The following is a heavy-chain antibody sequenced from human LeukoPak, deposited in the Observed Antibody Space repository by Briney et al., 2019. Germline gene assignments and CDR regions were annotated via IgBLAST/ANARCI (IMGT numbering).Heavy chain of an antibody. CDR1: GFTFRSYA. V-gene: IGHV3-23*01. CDR3: VKDPYYYDSSGYSRPFDY. D-gene: IGHD3-22*01. CDR2: ISHSGGNT. J-gene: IGHJ4*02. Sequence: GGSLRLSCAASGFTFRSYAMSWVRQAPGKGLEWVSAISHSGGNTYYADSVKGRFTISRDNSKNTLYLQMSSLRVEDTALYYCVKDPYYYDSSGYSRPFDYWGQGTLVTVSS.